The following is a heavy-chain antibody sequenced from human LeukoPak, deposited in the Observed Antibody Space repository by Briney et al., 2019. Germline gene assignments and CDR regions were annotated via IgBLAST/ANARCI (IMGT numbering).Heavy chain of an antibody. V-gene: IGHV3-30*04. D-gene: IGHD2-2*03. J-gene: IGHJ4*02. CDR1: GFTFSRYA. Sequence: GGSLRLSCAASGFTFSRYAIHWVRQAPGKGLEWVTAISSDGFNKYYADSVKGRFTISRDNSRNTLFLQMNSLRAEDSAVYYCAREIGDCSGTSCPYCDYWGQGSLVTVSS. CDR2: ISSDGFNK. CDR3: AREIGDCSGTSCPYCDY.